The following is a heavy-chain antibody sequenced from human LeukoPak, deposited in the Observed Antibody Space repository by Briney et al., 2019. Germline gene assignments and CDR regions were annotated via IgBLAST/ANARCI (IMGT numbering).Heavy chain of an antibody. D-gene: IGHD6-19*01. Sequence: GGSLGLSCAASGFTFSSYAMSWVRQAPGKGLEWVSAISGSGGSTYYADSVKGRFTISRDNSKNTLYLQMNSLRAEDTAVYYCAKVRIAVARWDCFDYWGQGTLVTVSS. V-gene: IGHV3-23*01. CDR1: GFTFSSYA. CDR3: AKVRIAVARWDCFDY. J-gene: IGHJ4*02. CDR2: ISGSGGST.